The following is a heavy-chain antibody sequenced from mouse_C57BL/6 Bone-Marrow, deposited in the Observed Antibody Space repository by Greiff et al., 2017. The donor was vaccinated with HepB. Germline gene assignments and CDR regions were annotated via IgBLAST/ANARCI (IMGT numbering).Heavy chain of an antibody. J-gene: IGHJ2*01. CDR2: IDPENGDT. CDR3: TTGTTEDFDY. Sequence: VQLQQSGAELVRPGASVKLSCTASGFNIKDDYMHWVKQRPEQGLEWIGWIDPENGDTEYASKFQGKATITADTSSNTAYLQLSSLTSEDTAVYYCTTGTTEDFDYWGQGTTLTVSS. D-gene: IGHD1-1*01. CDR1: GFNIKDDY. V-gene: IGHV14-4*01.